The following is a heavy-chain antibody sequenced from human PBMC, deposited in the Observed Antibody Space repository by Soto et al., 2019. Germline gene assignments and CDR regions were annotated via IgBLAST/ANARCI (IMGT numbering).Heavy chain of an antibody. CDR1: GYTFTSYG. J-gene: IGHJ6*02. V-gene: IGHV1-18*04. Sequence: ASVKVSCKASGYTFTSYGISWVRQAPGQGLEWMGWISAYNGNTNYAQKLQGRVTMTTDTSTSTAYMELRSLRSDDTAVYYCARDGQQLVTTDPQRYYYYGMDVWGQGTTVTVSS. CDR2: ISAYNGNT. CDR3: ARDGQQLVTTDPQRYYYYGMDV. D-gene: IGHD6-13*01.